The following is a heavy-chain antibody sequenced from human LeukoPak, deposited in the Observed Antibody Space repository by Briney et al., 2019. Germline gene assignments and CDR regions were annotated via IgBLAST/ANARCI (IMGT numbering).Heavy chain of an antibody. V-gene: IGHV3-7*01. CDR3: TRNSGWYRLDY. CDR2: IKEDGSEK. D-gene: IGHD6-19*01. J-gene: IGHJ4*02. CDR1: GFTFNSYW. Sequence: GGSLRLSCTASGFTFNSYWMTWVRQAPGKGLEWVANIKEDGSEKGYADSVQGRFTISRDNAKNSLYLQVNSMRADDTAVYYCTRNSGWYRLDYWGQGTLVSVPS.